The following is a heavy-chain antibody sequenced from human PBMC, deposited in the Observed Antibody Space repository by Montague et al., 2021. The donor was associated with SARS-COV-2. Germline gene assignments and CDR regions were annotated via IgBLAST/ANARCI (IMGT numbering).Heavy chain of an antibody. Sequence: CAISGDRVSSNIATWNWIRQSPSRGLEWLGRAYYRSKWYNDYAVSVKSRVIINPDTSNNRISLQLNSVTPEDTAVYYCARAYCGGDCYFYWYFDLWGRGTLVTVSS. CDR3: ARAYCGGDCYFYWYFDL. CDR1: GDRVSSNIAT. J-gene: IGHJ2*01. D-gene: IGHD2-21*02. V-gene: IGHV6-1*01. CDR2: AYYRSKWYN.